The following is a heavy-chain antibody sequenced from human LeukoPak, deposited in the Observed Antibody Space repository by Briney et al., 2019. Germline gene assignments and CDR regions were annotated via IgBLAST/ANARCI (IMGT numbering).Heavy chain of an antibody. V-gene: IGHV3-23*01. Sequence: PGGTLRLSCDASAFSLRSFDMTWVRQAPDKGLQWVSVISASGGATYYADSVKGRFTISRDISKNTLYLQMNSLRVEDTAVYYCAKDLMFWVNWGQGTLVTVSS. CDR2: ISASGGAT. CDR1: AFSLRSFD. CDR3: AKDLMFWVN. D-gene: IGHD3-9*01. J-gene: IGHJ4*02.